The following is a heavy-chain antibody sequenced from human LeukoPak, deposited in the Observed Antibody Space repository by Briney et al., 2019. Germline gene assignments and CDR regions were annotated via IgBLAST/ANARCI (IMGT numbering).Heavy chain of an antibody. CDR1: GFTFSSCA. Sequence: GRSLRPSCAASGFTFSSCAMSWVRQAPGKGLEWVSLISDSGGNTYYADSVKGRFTISRDNSKNTLYLQMSGLRAEDTAVYYCAKTVAATPENWGQGTLVTVSS. CDR3: AKTVAATPEN. D-gene: IGHD6-19*01. J-gene: IGHJ4*02. CDR2: ISDSGGNT. V-gene: IGHV3-23*01.